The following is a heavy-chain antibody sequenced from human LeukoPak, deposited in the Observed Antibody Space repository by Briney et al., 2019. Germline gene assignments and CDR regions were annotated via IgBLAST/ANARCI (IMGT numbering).Heavy chain of an antibody. Sequence: GGSLRLSCAASGFTFSSYAVSWVRQAPGKGLEWVSAISGSGGSTYYADSVKGRFTISRDNSKNTLYLQMNSLRAEDTAVYYCAKVLGYSYGFGYWGQGTLVTVSS. V-gene: IGHV3-23*01. D-gene: IGHD5-18*01. J-gene: IGHJ4*02. CDR3: AKVLGYSYGFGY. CDR1: GFTFSSYA. CDR2: ISGSGGST.